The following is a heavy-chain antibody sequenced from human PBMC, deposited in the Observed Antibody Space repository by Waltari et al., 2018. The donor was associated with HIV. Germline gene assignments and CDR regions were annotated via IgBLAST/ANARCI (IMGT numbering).Heavy chain of an antibody. J-gene: IGHJ5*02. CDR3: ARESGYQLVRWLDP. Sequence: QVHLVQSGPEVKKPGASMKVSCKASGYMFTGHYMHWLRQAPGQGLEWMGWINPIRGGTNYDQTLQGRGTMTRDASIKTVYMELKSLRYDDTAMYYCARESGYQLVRWLDPWGQGTRVTVSS. D-gene: IGHD2-2*01. CDR1: GYMFTGHY. V-gene: IGHV1-2*02. CDR2: INPIRGGT.